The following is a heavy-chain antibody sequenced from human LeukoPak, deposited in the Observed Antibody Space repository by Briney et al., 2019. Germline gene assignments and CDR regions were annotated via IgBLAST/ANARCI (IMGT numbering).Heavy chain of an antibody. CDR1: GFTFDDFA. CDR2: ITWNSGTT. Sequence: PGGSLRLSCVASGFTFDDFAMHWVRQLPGKGLEWVSGITWNSGTTGYADSVKGRFTISRDNAKNSLYLQMNSLRAEDTAVYYCAKDTRAVSVGSFDYWGRGTLVTFSS. J-gene: IGHJ4*02. CDR3: AKDTRAVSVGSFDY. D-gene: IGHD3-10*01. V-gene: IGHV3-9*01.